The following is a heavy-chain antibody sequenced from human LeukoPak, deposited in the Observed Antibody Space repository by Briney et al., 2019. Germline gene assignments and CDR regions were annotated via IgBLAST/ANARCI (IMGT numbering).Heavy chain of an antibody. CDR3: AKGGLYAGTGGQKDY. CDR2: ITWNSGTL. D-gene: IGHD4-23*01. CDR1: GFSFDDYA. Sequence: GGSLRLSCAASGFSFDDYAMHWVRQAPGKGREWVSIITWNSGTLGYADSVKGRFTISRDNAKNSLYLQMNSLRPEDTALYYCAKGGLYAGTGGQKDYWGQGTLVTVSS. V-gene: IGHV3-9*01. J-gene: IGHJ4*02.